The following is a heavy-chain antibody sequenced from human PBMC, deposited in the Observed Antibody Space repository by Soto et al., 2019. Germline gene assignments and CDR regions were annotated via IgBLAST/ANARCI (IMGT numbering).Heavy chain of an antibody. CDR2: ISWNSGSI. D-gene: IGHD2-15*01. J-gene: IGHJ4*02. CDR1: GFTFDDYA. CDR3: AKAGDIVVVVAATHFDY. Sequence: EVQLVESGGGLVQPGRSLRLSCAASGFTFDDYAMHWVRQAPGKGLEWVSGISWNSGSIGYADSVKGRFTISRDNAKNSLYLQMNSLRAEDTALYYCAKAGDIVVVVAATHFDYGGQGTLVTVSS. V-gene: IGHV3-9*01.